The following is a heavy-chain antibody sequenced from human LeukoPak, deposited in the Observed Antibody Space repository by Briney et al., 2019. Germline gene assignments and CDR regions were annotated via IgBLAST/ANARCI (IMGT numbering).Heavy chain of an antibody. CDR3: ARAHYDILTGYRSQNYYYYYGMDV. CDR1: GFTFSTSA. Sequence: SVKVSCKASGFTFSTSAVQWVRQARGQRFEWIGWIGVGSGNTNYAERFQERVTITRDMSTSTAYMELSSLRSEDTAVYYCARAHYDILTGYRSQNYYYYYGMDVWGQGTTVTVSS. V-gene: IGHV1-58*01. D-gene: IGHD3-9*01. CDR2: IGVGSGNT. J-gene: IGHJ6*02.